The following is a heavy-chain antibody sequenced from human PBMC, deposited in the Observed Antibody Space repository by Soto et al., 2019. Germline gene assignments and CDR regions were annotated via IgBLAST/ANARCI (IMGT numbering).Heavy chain of an antibody. Sequence: GGSLRLSCVCSVFTFSTYSINWVRQAPGKGLEWVSSISSRSDIYYADSVKGRFTISRDNAKNSVSLQMNSLRAEDTAVYYCAREYTAWPLAYGLDVWGQGTTVTVSS. CDR2: ISSRSDI. J-gene: IGHJ6*02. CDR3: AREYTAWPLAYGLDV. D-gene: IGHD2-2*02. V-gene: IGHV3-21*01. CDR1: VFTFSTYS.